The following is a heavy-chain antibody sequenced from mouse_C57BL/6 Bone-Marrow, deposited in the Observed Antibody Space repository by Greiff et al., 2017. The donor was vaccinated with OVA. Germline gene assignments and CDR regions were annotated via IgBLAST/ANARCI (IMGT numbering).Heavy chain of an antibody. CDR2: INPNNGGT. V-gene: IGHV1-22*01. Sequence: VQLQQSGPELVKPGASVKMSCKASGYTFTDYNMHWVKQSHGKSLEWIGYINPNNGGTSYNQKFKGKATLTVNKSSSTAYMELRSLTSEDSAVYSCSSRSFSDYDWFAYWGQGTLVTVSA. J-gene: IGHJ3*01. CDR3: SSRSFSDYDWFAY. CDR1: GYTFTDYN. D-gene: IGHD2-4*01.